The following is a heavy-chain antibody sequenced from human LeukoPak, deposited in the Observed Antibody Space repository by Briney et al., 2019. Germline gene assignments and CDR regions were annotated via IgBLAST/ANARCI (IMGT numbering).Heavy chain of an antibody. CDR1: GFTFSSYG. V-gene: IGHV3-21*04. CDR3: AKGSGCRDY. Sequence: GGSLRLSCAASGFTFSSYGMHWVRQAPGKGLEWVSSISSSSSYIYYADSVKGRFTISRDNSKNTLYLQMNSLRAEDTAVYYCAKGSGCRDYWGQGTLVTVSS. D-gene: IGHD6-19*01. J-gene: IGHJ4*02. CDR2: ISSSSSYI.